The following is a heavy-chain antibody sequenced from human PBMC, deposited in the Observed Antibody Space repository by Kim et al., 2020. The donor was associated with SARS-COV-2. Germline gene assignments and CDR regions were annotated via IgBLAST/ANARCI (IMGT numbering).Heavy chain of an antibody. V-gene: IGHV3-33*06. J-gene: IGHJ3*01. CDR1: GFNFSTYG. CDR2: IWFDVGNK. Sequence: GGSLRLSCAASGFNFSTYGRHWFRQAQGKGLEGLAVIWFDVGNKYDGEYVKGRFTISRDNSKNMLYLEMNSRRAEDTAVYYCAKAGYSDPGDDAFDVWGQGTMVTVSS. CDR3: AKAGYSDPGDDAFDV. D-gene: IGHD1-26*01.